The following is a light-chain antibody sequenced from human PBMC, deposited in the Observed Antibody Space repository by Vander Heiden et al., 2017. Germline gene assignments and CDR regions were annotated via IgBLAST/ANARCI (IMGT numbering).Light chain of an antibody. CDR1: QSISSW. J-gene: IGKJ4*01. Sequence: DIQMTQSPSTLSASVGDRVTITCRASQSISSWLAWYQQKPGKAPKLLIYDASSLERGVPSRFSGSGSGTEFTLTISSLQPDDFATYYCQQYNSYSSLTFGGGTKVEIK. CDR3: QQYNSYSSLT. CDR2: DAS. V-gene: IGKV1-5*01.